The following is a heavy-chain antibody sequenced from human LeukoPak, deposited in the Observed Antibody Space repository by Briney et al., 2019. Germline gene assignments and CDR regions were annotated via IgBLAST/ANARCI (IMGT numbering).Heavy chain of an antibody. Sequence: PGGSLRLSCAASGFTFDDYGMSWVRQAPGKGLEWVSGINWNGGSTGYADSVKGRFTISRDNAKNSLYLQMNSLRAEDTALYYCARVVEMATILYYFDYWGQGTLVTVSS. CDR2: INWNGGST. CDR1: GFTFDDYG. J-gene: IGHJ4*02. D-gene: IGHD5-24*01. CDR3: ARVVEMATILYYFDY. V-gene: IGHV3-20*04.